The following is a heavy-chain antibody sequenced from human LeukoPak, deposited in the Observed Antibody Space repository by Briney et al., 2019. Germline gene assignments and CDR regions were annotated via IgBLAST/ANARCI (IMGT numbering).Heavy chain of an antibody. D-gene: IGHD3-22*01. Sequence: GGSLRLSCAASGFTFSSYWMSWFRQAPGKGLEWVANIKQDGSEKYYVDSVKGRFTISRDNAKNSLYLQMNSLRAEDTAVYYCARDRFSGYLLYYFDYWGQGTLVTVSS. CDR3: ARDRFSGYLLYYFDY. CDR1: GFTFSSYW. V-gene: IGHV3-7*01. CDR2: IKQDGSEK. J-gene: IGHJ4*02.